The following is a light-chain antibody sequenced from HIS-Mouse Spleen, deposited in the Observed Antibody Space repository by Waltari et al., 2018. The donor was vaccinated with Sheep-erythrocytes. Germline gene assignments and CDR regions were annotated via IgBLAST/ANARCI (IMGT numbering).Light chain of an antibody. J-gene: IGLJ3*02. V-gene: IGLV2-11*01. CDR3: SSYTSSSTWV. Sequence: QSALTQPRSVSGSPGQSVTIPCTGTSSDVGGYNYVSWYQQHPGKAPKLMIYDVSKRPSGVSNRFSGSKSGNTAFLTISGLQAEDEADYYCSSYTSSSTWVFGGGTKLTVL. CDR2: DVS. CDR1: SSDVGGYNY.